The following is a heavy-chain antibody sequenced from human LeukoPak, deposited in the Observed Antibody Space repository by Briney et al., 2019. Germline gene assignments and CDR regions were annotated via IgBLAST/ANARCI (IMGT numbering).Heavy chain of an antibody. J-gene: IGHJ6*03. CDR3: ARGTGNYFYYMAV. CDR2: IWYDGSSD. V-gene: IGHV3-33*01. CDR1: GFTFSSYG. Sequence: GGSLRLSCAASGFTFSSYGMHSVRQAPAKGLEWVALIWYDGSSDYYAHSVKGRFTISRDNSKNTLYLQMNRLRAEDTAVYYWARGTGNYFYYMAVWGKGTTVTVSS. D-gene: IGHD3/OR15-3a*01.